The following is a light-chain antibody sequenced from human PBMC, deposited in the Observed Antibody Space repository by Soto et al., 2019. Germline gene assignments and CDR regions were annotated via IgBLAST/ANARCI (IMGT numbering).Light chain of an antibody. CDR2: GAS. CDR3: RQYGRSLGFA. CDR1: QSVSGNL. J-gene: IGKJ4*01. V-gene: IGKV3-20*01. Sequence: EIVLTQSPGTLSLSPVERATLSCRASQSVSGNLLAWYQEKPGQAPRLLIFGASSRATGIPDRFSGSGSGTDFTLTISRLEPEDFAVYYCRQYGRSLGFAFGGGTKVEIK.